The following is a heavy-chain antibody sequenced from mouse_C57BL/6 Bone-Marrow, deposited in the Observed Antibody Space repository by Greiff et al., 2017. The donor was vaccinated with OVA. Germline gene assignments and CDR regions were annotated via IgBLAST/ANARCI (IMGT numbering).Heavy chain of an antibody. CDR1: GYTFTSYN. CDR2: IYPGNGDT. V-gene: IGHV1-12*01. D-gene: IGHD2-14*01. J-gene: IGHJ4*01. CDR3: ARFNYVLYDDMDD. Sequence: LQQSGAELVRPGASVKLSCKASGYTFTSYNMHWVKQTPRQGLEWIGAIYPGNGDTSYNQKFKGKATLTVDKSSSTAYMQLRSLTSEDSAVYFCARFNYVLYDDMDDWGQGTTVTVSS.